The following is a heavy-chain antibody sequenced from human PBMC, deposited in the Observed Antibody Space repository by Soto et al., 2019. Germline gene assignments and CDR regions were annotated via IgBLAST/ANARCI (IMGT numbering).Heavy chain of an antibody. Sequence: PSETLSLTCTVSGGSISSYYWSWIRQPPGKGLEWIGYIYYSGSTNYNPSLKSRVTISVDTSKNQFSLKLSSVTAADTAVYYCARVGNSGSFDPWGQGTLVTVSS. D-gene: IGHD4-4*01. J-gene: IGHJ5*02. CDR2: IYYSGST. CDR3: ARVGNSGSFDP. CDR1: GGSISSYY. V-gene: IGHV4-59*01.